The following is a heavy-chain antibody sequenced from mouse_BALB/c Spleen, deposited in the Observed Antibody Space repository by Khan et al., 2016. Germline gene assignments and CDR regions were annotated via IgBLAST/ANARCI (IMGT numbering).Heavy chain of an antibody. CDR2: SNPNNGGT. J-gene: IGHJ2*01. V-gene: IGHV1-26*01. Sequence: VQLQQSGPDLVKPGASVKISCKASGFSFTGYYMHWVKQSHGKNLEWIGRSNPNNGGTSYNQKFRGKAILTGDKSSSTAYMELRSLTSEDSAVFCSARSVQRPDCFDCWGQGTTLTVSS. CDR3: ARSVQRPDCFDC. CDR1: GFSFTGYY.